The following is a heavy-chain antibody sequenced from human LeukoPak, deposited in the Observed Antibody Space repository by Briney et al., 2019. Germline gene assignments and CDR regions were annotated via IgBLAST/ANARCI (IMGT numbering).Heavy chain of an antibody. J-gene: IGHJ6*02. Sequence: GGSLRLSCAASGFTFSSHEMNWVRQAPGKGLEWVSYISSSGSTIYYADSVKGRFTISRDNAKNSLYLQMNSLRAEDTAVYYCARDCSSTSCLSYYYYGMDVWGQGTTVTVSS. CDR3: ARDCSSTSCLSYYYYGMDV. CDR2: ISSSGSTI. D-gene: IGHD2-2*01. V-gene: IGHV3-48*03. CDR1: GFTFSSHE.